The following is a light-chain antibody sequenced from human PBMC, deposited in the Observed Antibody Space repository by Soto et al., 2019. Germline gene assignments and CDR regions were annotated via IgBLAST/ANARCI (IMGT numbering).Light chain of an antibody. CDR1: QSIGTW. CDR3: QQYNSYSIT. CDR2: KAS. V-gene: IGKV1-5*03. Sequence: DIQMTQSPSTLSASVRDRVTITCRASQSIGTWLAWYQQKPGKAPKLLIYKASYLQSGVPSRFSGSGSGTDFTLTISSLQPDDSATYFCQQYNSYSITFGLGTRLEIK. J-gene: IGKJ5*01.